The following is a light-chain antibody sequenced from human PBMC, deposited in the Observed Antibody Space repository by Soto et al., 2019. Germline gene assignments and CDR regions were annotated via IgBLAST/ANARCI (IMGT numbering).Light chain of an antibody. Sequence: EIVLTQSPATLSLSPGERATLSCGASQSVSSSYLAWYQQKPGLAPRLLIYDASSRATGIPDRFRGSGSGTDFTLTISRLEPEDFAVYYCQHYGSSPWTFGQGTRVEIK. CDR3: QHYGSSPWT. J-gene: IGKJ1*01. CDR1: QSVSSSY. CDR2: DAS. V-gene: IGKV3D-20*01.